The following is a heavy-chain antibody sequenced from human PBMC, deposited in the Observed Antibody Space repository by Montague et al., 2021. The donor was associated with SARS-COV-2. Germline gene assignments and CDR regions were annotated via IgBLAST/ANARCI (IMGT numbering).Heavy chain of an antibody. CDR2: INYSGST. V-gene: IGHV4-61*01. Sequence: SETLPLTCTVSGGSVSSATYYWSWIREPPGKGLEWIGYINYSGSTSHNLSLKSRVTISVDMTKNQFSLKLTSVTAADTAVYYCASSGGFYYYYQGVDVWGQGTTVTVSS. CDR1: GGSVSSATYY. CDR3: ASSGGFYYYYQGVDV. J-gene: IGHJ6*02. D-gene: IGHD3-10*01.